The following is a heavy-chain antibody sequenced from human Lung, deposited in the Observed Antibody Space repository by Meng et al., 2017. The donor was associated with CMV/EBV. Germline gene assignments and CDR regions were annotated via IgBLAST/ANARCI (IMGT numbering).Heavy chain of an antibody. CDR3: VPYQYDSGWTEDS. V-gene: IGHV1-69*10. J-gene: IGHJ4*02. CDR1: GSSFGSLA. CDR2: IIPILGLS. D-gene: IGHD3-16*01. Sequence: ASGSSFGSLALIRLRHAPGLGLVWMVAIIPILGLSSYAQRFQGSVTITADKSTGTGYMEVPSLRFDDTAVYYCVPYQYDSGWTEDSWGQGTLVTVSS.